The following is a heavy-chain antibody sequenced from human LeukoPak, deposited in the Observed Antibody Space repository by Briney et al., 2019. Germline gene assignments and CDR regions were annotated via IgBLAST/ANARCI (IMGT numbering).Heavy chain of an antibody. CDR2: IYSGGST. CDR3: AKDQRITIFGVVTYDAFDI. Sequence: PGGSQRLSCSASGFTVSSNYMSWVRQAPGKGLEWVSVIYSGGSTYYADSVKGRFTISRHNSKNTLYLQMNSLRAEDTAVYYCAKDQRITIFGVVTYDAFDIWGQGTMVTVSS. J-gene: IGHJ3*02. V-gene: IGHV3-53*01. CDR1: GFTVSSNY. D-gene: IGHD3-3*01.